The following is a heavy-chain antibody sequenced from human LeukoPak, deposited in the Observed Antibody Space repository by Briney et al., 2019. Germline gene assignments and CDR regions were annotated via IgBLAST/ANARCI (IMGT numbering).Heavy chain of an antibody. D-gene: IGHD3-22*01. CDR2: INPNSGGT. J-gene: IGHJ3*02. CDR1: GYTFTGYY. V-gene: IGHV1-2*02. Sequence: ASVKVSCKASGYTFTGYYMHWVRQAPGQGLEWMGWINPNSGGTNYAQKFQGRVTMTRDTSTSTVYMELSSLRSEDTAVYYCARDQVVISAFDIWGQGTMVTVSS. CDR3: ARDQVVISAFDI.